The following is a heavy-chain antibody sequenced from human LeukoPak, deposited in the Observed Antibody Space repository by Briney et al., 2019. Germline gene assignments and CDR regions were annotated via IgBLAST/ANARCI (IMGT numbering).Heavy chain of an antibody. CDR3: ARDYSNYIMDY. V-gene: IGHV4-59*01. J-gene: IGHJ4*01. CDR1: GDSISTYY. CDR2: IYYSGST. D-gene: IGHD4-11*01. Sequence: SETLSLNCTVSGDSISTYYWSWIRQPPGKGLEWIGYIYYSGSTNYNPSLKSRLTMSVDTSKSQFSLELSSVTAADTAVYFCARDYSNYIMDYWGHGILVTFSS.